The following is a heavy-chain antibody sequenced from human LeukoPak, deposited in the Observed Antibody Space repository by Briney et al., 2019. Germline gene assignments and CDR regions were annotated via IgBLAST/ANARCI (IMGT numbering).Heavy chain of an antibody. J-gene: IGHJ4*02. D-gene: IGHD3-22*01. CDR1: GFTFSSYW. CDR3: AKSVSLIVVAGGYFDY. CDR2: INSDGSIT. V-gene: IGHV3-74*01. Sequence: GGSLRLSCAASGFTFSSYWMHWVRQAPGKGLMWVSRINSDGSITNYADSVKGRFTISRDNSENTLYLQMNTLRAEDTALYYCAKSVSLIVVAGGYFDYWGQGTPVTVSS.